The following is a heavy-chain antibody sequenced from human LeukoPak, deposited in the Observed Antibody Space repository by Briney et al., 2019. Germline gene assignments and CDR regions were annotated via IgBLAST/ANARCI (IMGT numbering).Heavy chain of an antibody. Sequence: SETLSLTCVVHGGSFSGYSWSWIRQSPGKGLEWIGEVNHSGSTNYNPSLKSRVTISVDTSKNQFSLRLDSVTAADTAVYYCARARKIYSSSPPFQHWGQGTLVTVSS. CDR1: GGSFSGYS. J-gene: IGHJ1*01. V-gene: IGHV4-34*01. CDR3: ARARKIYSSSPPFQH. CDR2: VNHSGST. D-gene: IGHD6-13*01.